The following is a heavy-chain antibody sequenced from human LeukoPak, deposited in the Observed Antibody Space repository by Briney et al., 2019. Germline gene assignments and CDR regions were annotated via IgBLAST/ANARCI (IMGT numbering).Heavy chain of an antibody. CDR3: TRGVGYCSGGSCYSGGNFDY. CDR1: GGSISSGGYY. D-gene: IGHD2-15*01. Sequence: SETLSLTCTVSGGSISSGGYYWSWIRQHPGKGLEWIGYIYYSGSTYYNPSLKSRVSISVDTSKNQFSLKLSSATAADTAVYYCTRGVGYCSGGSCYSGGNFDYWGQGTLVTVSS. CDR2: IYYSGST. V-gene: IGHV4-31*03. J-gene: IGHJ4*02.